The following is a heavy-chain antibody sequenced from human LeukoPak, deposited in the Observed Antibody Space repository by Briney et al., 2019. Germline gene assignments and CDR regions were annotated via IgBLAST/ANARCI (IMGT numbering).Heavy chain of an antibody. CDR3: ASGVRERGFDY. CDR1: GFTFSTYA. Sequence: TGGSLTLSCAASGFTFSTYAMNWVRQAPGGGLQWVSSIDPSGYTIFYADSVKGRFTISRDNAKNSLYLQMNSLRAEDTALYFCASGVRERGFDYWGQGTLVTVSS. V-gene: IGHV3-21*01. J-gene: IGHJ4*02. D-gene: IGHD3-3*01. CDR2: IDPSGYTI.